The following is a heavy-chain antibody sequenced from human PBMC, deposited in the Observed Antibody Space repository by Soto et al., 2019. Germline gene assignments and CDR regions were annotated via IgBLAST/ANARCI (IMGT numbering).Heavy chain of an antibody. CDR3: ARGQHGY. D-gene: IGHD6-13*01. CDR2: IKQDGSEK. V-gene: IGHV3-7*01. Sequence: PGGSLRLSCAASGLTFSSYWMSWVRQAPGKGLEWVANIKQDGSEKYYVDSVKGRFTISRDNAKNSLYLQMNSLRAEDTAVYYCARGQHGYWGQGPQVTVSS. CDR1: GLTFSSYW. J-gene: IGHJ4*02.